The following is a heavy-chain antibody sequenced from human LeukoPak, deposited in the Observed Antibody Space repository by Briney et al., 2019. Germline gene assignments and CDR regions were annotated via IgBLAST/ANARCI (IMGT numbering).Heavy chain of an antibody. CDR1: GYTFTGYY. Sequence: ASVKVSCKASGYTFTGYYMHWVRQAPGQGLEWMGWINPNSGGTNYAQKFQGRVTMTRDTSISTAYMELSRLRSDDTAVYYCARDHLSLTGDHNYYYYYMDVWGKGTTVTVSS. CDR3: ARDHLSLTGDHNYYYYYMDV. D-gene: IGHD7-27*01. V-gene: IGHV1-2*02. CDR2: INPNSGGT. J-gene: IGHJ6*03.